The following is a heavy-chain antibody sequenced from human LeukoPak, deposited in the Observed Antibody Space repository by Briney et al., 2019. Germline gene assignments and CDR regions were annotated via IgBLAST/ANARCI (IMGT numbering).Heavy chain of an antibody. CDR3: AKDTEYYDSNNSLCDY. V-gene: IGHV3-30*18. CDR1: GFTFSSYG. J-gene: IGHJ4*02. CDR2: ISYDGSNT. Sequence: PGGSLRLSCAASGFTFSSYGMHWVRQAPGTGLEWVAVISYDGSNTYYADSVKGRFTISRDNSKNTLYLQMNSLRAEDTAVYYCAKDTEYYDSNNSLCDYWGQGTLVTVSS. D-gene: IGHD3-16*01.